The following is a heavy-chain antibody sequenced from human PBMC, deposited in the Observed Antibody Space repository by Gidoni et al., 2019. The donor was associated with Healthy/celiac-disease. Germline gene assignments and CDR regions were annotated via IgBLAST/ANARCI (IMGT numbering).Heavy chain of an antibody. V-gene: IGHV5-51*01. CDR3: ARIKGVCRIFGVVSKRYGDAFDI. CDR1: GYSFTSSC. J-gene: IGHJ3*02. Sequence: EVQLVQSGAEVQKPGESLKISCKGSGYSFTSSCIGWVRQMPGKGLEWMGIIYPGDSETRYSPSCQGHVTMSADKSISTAYLQWSSLKASDTAMYDCARIKGVCRIFGVVSKRYGDAFDIWGQGTMVTVSS. D-gene: IGHD3-3*02. CDR2: IYPGDSET.